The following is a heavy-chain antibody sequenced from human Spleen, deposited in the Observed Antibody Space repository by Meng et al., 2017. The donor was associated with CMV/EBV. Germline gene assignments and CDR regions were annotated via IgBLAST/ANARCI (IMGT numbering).Heavy chain of an antibody. CDR3: AKDHADTSPKGMDV. D-gene: IGHD2-2*01. Sequence: GGSLRLSCAASGFTFSSYSMNWVRQAPGKGLEWVSGISWNSGSIGYADSVMGRFTISRDNAKNSLYLQMNSLRAEDTALYYCAKDHADTSPKGMDVGGQGTTVTVSS. V-gene: IGHV3-9*01. CDR2: ISWNSGSI. J-gene: IGHJ6*02. CDR1: GFTFSSYS.